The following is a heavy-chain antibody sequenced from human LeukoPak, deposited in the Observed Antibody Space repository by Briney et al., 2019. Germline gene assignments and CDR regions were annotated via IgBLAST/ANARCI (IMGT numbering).Heavy chain of an antibody. CDR2: IIPIFGTA. CDR3: ARGNGYCSGGSCYTAKYYYYYYGMDV. Sequence: SVKVSCKASGGTFGSYAISWVRQAPGQGLEWMGGIIPIFGTANYAQKFQGRVTITADKSTSTAYMELSSLRSEDTAVYYCARGNGYCSGGSCYTAKYYYYYYGMDVWGKGTTVTVSS. D-gene: IGHD2-15*01. J-gene: IGHJ6*04. V-gene: IGHV1-69*06. CDR1: GGTFGSYA.